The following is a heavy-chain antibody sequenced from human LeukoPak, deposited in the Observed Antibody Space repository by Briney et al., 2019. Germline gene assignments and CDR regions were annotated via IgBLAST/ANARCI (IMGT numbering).Heavy chain of an antibody. D-gene: IGHD3-10*01. J-gene: IGHJ4*02. CDR1: GFTFSSYW. V-gene: IGHV3-74*01. Sequence: PGGSLRLSCAASGFTFSSYWMHWVPQAPGKGLVWVSRIKIDGSSTFYADSVKGRFTISRDNAKNTLYLQMTSLRAEDTAVYYCARLGARSGSYDYWGQGTLVTVSS. CDR3: ARLGARSGSYDY. CDR2: IKIDGSST.